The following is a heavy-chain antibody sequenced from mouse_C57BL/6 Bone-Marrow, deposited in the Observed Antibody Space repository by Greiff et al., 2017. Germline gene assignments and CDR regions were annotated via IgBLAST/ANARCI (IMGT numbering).Heavy chain of an antibody. Sequence: QVQLKESDAELVKPGASVKISCKVSGYTFTDHTIHWMKQRPEQGLEWIGYFYPRDGSTKYNEKFKGKATLTAEKSSSTAYRQLNSLTSEDSAVYICARPGSDYGLDYWGQGTALTVSS. CDR3: ARPGSDYGLDY. D-gene: IGHD2-13*01. CDR2: FYPRDGST. CDR1: GYTFTDHT. J-gene: IGHJ2*01. V-gene: IGHV1-78*01.